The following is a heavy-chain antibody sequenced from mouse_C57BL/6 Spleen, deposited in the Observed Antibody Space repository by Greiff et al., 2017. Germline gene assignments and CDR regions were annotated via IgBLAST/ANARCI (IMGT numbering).Heavy chain of an antibody. CDR2: IWSGGST. Sequence: VMLVESGPGLVQPSQSLSITCTVSGFSLTSYGVHWVRQSPGKGLEWLGVIWSGGSTDYNAAFISRLSISKDNSKSQVFFKRNSLQADDTAIYYCARNEEGPAYWGQGTLVTVSA. CDR1: GFSLTSYG. CDR3: ARNEEGPAY. V-gene: IGHV2-2*01. J-gene: IGHJ3*01.